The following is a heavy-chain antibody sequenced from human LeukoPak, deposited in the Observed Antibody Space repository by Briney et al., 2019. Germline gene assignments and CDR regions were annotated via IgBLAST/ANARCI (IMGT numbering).Heavy chain of an antibody. J-gene: IGHJ6*03. D-gene: IGHD1-26*01. V-gene: IGHV3-21*01. CDR1: GFTFSSYS. Sequence: PGGSLRLSCAASGFTFSSYSMNWVRQAPGKGLEWVSSISSSSSYIYYADSVKGRFTISRDNSKNTLYPQMNSLRAEDTAVYYCAKGRGWEASYYYYYMDVWGKGTTVTISS. CDR3: AKGRGWEASYYYYYMDV. CDR2: ISSSSSYI.